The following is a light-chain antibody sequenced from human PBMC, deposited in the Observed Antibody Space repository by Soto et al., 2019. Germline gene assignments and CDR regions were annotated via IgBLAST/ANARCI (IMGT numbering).Light chain of an antibody. CDR3: QQYAYMWT. V-gene: IGKV3-20*01. Sequence: EIVLTQSPGTLSLSPGERATLSCRASQSISSSYLAWYQQKPGQAPRLLIFGASSRATGIPDRFSGSGSGTQFTLTISRLEPEDFAVYHCQQYAYMWTFGQGTKVEIK. J-gene: IGKJ1*01. CDR2: GAS. CDR1: QSISSSY.